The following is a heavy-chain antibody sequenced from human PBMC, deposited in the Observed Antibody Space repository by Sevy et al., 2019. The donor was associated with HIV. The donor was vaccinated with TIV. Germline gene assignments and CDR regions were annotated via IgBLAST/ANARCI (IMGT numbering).Heavy chain of an antibody. V-gene: IGHV1-69*13. CDR2: ITRIFKTP. CDR1: GGTFSSYS. J-gene: IGHJ6*02. Sequence: ASVKVSCKASGGTFSSYSVSWVRQAPGQGLEWMGGITRIFKTPNYAQNFQGRLTISADDSTSVAYMELSSLRSEDTGVYYCALGGGSQLLANYYYAMDVWGQGTTVTVSS. CDR3: ALGGGSQLLANYYYAMDV. D-gene: IGHD2-2*01.